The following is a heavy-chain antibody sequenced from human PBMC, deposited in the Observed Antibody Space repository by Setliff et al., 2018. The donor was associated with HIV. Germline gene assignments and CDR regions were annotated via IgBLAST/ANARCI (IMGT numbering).Heavy chain of an antibody. D-gene: IGHD3-22*01. CDR1: GFTFGDDA. CDR2: ISSSSSTI. CDR3: AREGGDSSGYYIAFDI. V-gene: IGHV3-48*01. Sequence: LRLSCTTSGFTFGDDAMNWVRQAPGKGLEWVSYISSSSSTIYYADSVKGRFTISRDNAKNSLYLQMNSLRAEDTAVYYCAREGGDSSGYYIAFDIWGQGTMVTVSS. J-gene: IGHJ3*02.